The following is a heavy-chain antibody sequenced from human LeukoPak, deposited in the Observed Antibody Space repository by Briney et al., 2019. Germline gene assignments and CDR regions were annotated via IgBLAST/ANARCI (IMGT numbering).Heavy chain of an antibody. CDR2: ISWNSGSI. CDR3: AKDRALVVPAAMLDYYYYMDV. CDR1: GFTFDDYA. Sequence: GGSLRLSCAASGFTFDDYAMPWVRQAPGKGLEWVSGISWNSGSIGYADSVKGRFTISRDNAKNSLYLQMNSLRAEDTALYYCAKDRALVVPAAMLDYYYYMDVWGKGTTVTVSS. J-gene: IGHJ6*03. V-gene: IGHV3-9*01. D-gene: IGHD2-2*01.